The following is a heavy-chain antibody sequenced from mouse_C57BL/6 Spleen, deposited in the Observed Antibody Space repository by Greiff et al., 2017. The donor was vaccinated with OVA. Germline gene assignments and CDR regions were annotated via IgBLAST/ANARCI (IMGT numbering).Heavy chain of an antibody. CDR2: ISYDGSN. V-gene: IGHV3-6*01. CDR1: GYSITSGYY. CDR3: ARYSYGSSGYFDV. J-gene: IGHJ1*03. Sequence: VQLKESGPGLVKPSQSLSLTCSVTGYSITSGYYWNWIRQFPGNKLEWMGYISYDGSNNYNPSLKNRISITRDTSKNQFFLKLNSVTPEDTATYYCARYSYGSSGYFDVWGTGTTVTVSS. D-gene: IGHD1-1*01.